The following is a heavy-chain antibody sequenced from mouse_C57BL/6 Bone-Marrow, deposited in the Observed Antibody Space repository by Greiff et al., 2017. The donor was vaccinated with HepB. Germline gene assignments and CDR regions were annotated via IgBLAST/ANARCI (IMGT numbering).Heavy chain of an antibody. V-gene: IGHV1-81*01. J-gene: IGHJ3*01. CDR2: IYPRSGNT. CDR3: AREGRFGAWFAY. CDR1: GYTFTSYG. Sequence: QVQLQQSGAELARPGASVKLSCKASGYTFTSYGISWVKQRTGQGLEWIGEIYPRSGNTYYNEKFKGKATLTAEKSSSTAYMQLSSRTSEDSAVYFCAREGRFGAWFAYWGQGTLVTVSA.